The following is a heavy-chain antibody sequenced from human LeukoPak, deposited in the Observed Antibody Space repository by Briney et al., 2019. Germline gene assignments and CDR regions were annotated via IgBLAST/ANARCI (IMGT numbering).Heavy chain of an antibody. CDR1: GFTFSSYG. CDR3: ARALDDYGDGWFDP. D-gene: IGHD4-17*01. J-gene: IGHJ5*02. V-gene: IGHV4-4*07. CDR2: IYTSGST. Sequence: GSPRLSCAASGFTFSSYGMSWIRQPAGKGLEWIGRIYTSGSTNYNPSLKSRVTISVDTSKNQFSLKLSSVTAADTAVYYCARALDDYGDGWFDPWGQGTLVTVSS.